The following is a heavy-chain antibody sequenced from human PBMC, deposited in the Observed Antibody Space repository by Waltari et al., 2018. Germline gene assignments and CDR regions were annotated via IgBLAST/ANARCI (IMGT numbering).Heavy chain of an antibody. Sequence: EVQLVESGGGLVKPGGSLRLSCAASGFTFSSYSMNWVRQAPGKGLEWVSVIYSGGSSTYYADSVKGRFTISRDNSKNTLYLQMNSLRAEDTAVYYCAKAMVVTSYFDYWGQGTLVTVSS. V-gene: IGHV3-23*03. CDR2: IYSGGSST. CDR1: GFTFSSYS. J-gene: IGHJ4*02. D-gene: IGHD2-21*02. CDR3: AKAMVVTSYFDY.